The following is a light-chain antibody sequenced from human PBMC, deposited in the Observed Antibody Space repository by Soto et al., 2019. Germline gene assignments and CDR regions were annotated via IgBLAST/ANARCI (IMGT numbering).Light chain of an antibody. CDR3: QHKGT. V-gene: IGKV3-15*01. CDR2: GAC. J-gene: IGKJ2*01. CDR1: QSVSSN. Sequence: EIVMTQSPATLSVSPGERATLSCRASQSVSSNLAWYQQKPGQAPRLLIYGACTRATGIPARFSGSGSGTXXXXTXXNLQSEDFAVYYCQHKGTFGQGTKLEIK.